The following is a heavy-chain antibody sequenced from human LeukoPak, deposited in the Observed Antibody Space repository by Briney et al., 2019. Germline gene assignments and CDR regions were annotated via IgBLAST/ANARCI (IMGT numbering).Heavy chain of an antibody. D-gene: IGHD3-10*01. Sequence: GGSLRLSCAASGFTSSSYSMNWVRQAPGKGLEWVSSISSSSSYIYYADSVKGRFTISRDNAKNSLYLLMNSLRAEDTAVYYCARGGITMVQGVIIGWGQGTLVTVSS. V-gene: IGHV3-21*01. CDR3: ARGGITMVQGVIIG. CDR2: ISSSSSYI. J-gene: IGHJ4*02. CDR1: GFTSSSYS.